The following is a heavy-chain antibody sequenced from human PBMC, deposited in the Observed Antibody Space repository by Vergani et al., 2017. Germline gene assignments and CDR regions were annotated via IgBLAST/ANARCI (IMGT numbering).Heavy chain of an antibody. D-gene: IGHD6-19*01. CDR1: FDPIRNLY. V-gene: IGHV4-59*11. CDR3: ASDTHSGQRADR. J-gene: IGHJ5*02. CDR2: IHYSENT. Sequence: QVQLQESGPGLVKSSETPSLTRSVSFDPIRNLYCNWIRQPPGKGLEWIGSIHYSENTNYNPSLKTRVTISVDTSKNQFSLTLTSVTAADTAVYYCASDTHSGQRADRWGQGILVTVTS.